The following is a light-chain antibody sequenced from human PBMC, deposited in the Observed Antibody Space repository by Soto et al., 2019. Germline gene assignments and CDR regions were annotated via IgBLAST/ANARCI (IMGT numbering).Light chain of an antibody. Sequence: EIVLTQSPATLSLSPGERATLSCRASQSVSSYLAWYQQKPGQAPRLLIYDASNRATGIPARFSGSGSGTDFTLTISSLEPEDFAVYYCQQRSNWPRGITFGPGTKVEIK. CDR2: DAS. V-gene: IGKV3-11*01. CDR3: QQRSNWPRGIT. J-gene: IGKJ3*01. CDR1: QSVSSY.